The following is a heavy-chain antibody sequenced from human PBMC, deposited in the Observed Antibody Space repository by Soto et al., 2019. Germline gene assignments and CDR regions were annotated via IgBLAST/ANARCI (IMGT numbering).Heavy chain of an antibody. D-gene: IGHD3-10*01. Sequence: GGSLRLSCAASGFTFSSYAMSWVRQAPGKGLEWVSAISGSGGSTYYADSVKGRFSISRANSKNTLYLQMNSLRAEDTAVYYCAKDKMVREVIKSYFDYWGQGTLVTVSS. CDR2: ISGSGGST. V-gene: IGHV3-23*01. CDR1: GFTFSSYA. J-gene: IGHJ4*02. CDR3: AKDKMVREVIKSYFDY.